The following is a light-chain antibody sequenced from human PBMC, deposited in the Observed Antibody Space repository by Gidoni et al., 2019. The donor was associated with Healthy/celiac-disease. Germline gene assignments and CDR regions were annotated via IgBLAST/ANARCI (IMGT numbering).Light chain of an antibody. CDR1: QSVSSY. J-gene: IGKJ4*01. CDR2: DAS. CDR3: QQRSNWPGIT. V-gene: IGKV3-11*01. Sequence: EIVLTQSPATLSLSPGERATLSCRASQSVSSYLAWYQQKPGQAPRLLIYDASNRATGIPARCSGSGSGTDFTLTISSLEPEDFAVYYCQQRSNWPGITFGGXTKVEIK.